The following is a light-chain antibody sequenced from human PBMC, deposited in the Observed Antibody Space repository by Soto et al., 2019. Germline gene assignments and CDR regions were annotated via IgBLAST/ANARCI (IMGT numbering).Light chain of an antibody. CDR3: QQYGTSPIA. CDR1: QNVGGRF. V-gene: IGKV3-20*01. CDR2: VAS. J-gene: IGKJ5*01. Sequence: EIVLTQSPGTLSLSPGERDTLSCRASQNVGGRFLAWYQQKPGQAPRLLINVASTRATGIPDRFSGSGSGTDFTLTISRLEPEDFAVYYCQQYGTSPIAFGQGTRLEIK.